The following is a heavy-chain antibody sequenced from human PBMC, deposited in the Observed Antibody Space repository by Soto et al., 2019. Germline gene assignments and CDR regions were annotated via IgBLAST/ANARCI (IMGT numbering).Heavy chain of an antibody. CDR3: ARVLAFGGVIVRGWFDP. V-gene: IGHV4-34*01. CDR2: INHSGST. D-gene: IGHD3-16*02. CDR1: GGSFSGYY. J-gene: IGHJ5*02. Sequence: SETLSLTCAVYGGSFSGYYWSWIRQPPGKGLEWIGEINHSGSTNYNPSLKSRVTISVDTSKNQFSLKLSSVTAADTAVYYCARVLAFGGVIVRGWFDPWGQGTLVTVSS.